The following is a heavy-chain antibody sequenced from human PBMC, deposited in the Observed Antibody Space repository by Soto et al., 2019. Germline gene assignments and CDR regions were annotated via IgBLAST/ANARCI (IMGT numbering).Heavy chain of an antibody. J-gene: IGHJ4*02. CDR2: ISVGGTT. V-gene: IGHV3-23*01. Sequence: EVQLLESGGGLVQPGGSLRLSCAASGFTFSNYAMSWFRQAPGKGLEWVSAISVGGTTYYADSVKGRFTISRDNSKNTLYLQMNSLRAEDTAVYYCAKGLRNSLSSGWYGVSYWGQGTLVTVSS. D-gene: IGHD6-19*01. CDR3: AKGLRNSLSSGWYGVSY. CDR1: GFTFSNYA.